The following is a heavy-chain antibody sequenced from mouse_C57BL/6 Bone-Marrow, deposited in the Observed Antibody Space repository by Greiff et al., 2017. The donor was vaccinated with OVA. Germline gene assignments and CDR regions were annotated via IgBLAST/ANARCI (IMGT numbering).Heavy chain of an antibody. V-gene: IGHV5-9*01. D-gene: IGHD5-5*01. CDR1: GFTFSGYT. CDR3: ASHYHGV. J-gene: IGHJ1*03. CDR2: ISGGGGNT. Sequence: EVKLMQSGGGLVKPGGSLKLSCAASGFTFSGYTMSWVRQTPEKRLEWVATISGGGGNTYYPDSVKGRFTISRDNAKNTLYLQMSSLRSEDTALYYCASHYHGVWGTGTTVTVSS.